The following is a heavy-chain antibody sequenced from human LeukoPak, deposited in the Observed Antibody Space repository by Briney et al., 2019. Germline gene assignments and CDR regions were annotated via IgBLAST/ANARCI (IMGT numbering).Heavy chain of an antibody. J-gene: IGHJ6*02. V-gene: IGHV7-4-1*02. CDR1: GYTFTSYA. CDR2: INTNTGNP. D-gene: IGHD4-11*01. CDR3: ARAAETVYYYGMDV. Sequence: ASVNVSCKASGYTFTSYAMNWVRQAPGQGLEWMGWINTNTGNPTYAQGFTGRFVFSLDTSVSTAYLQISSLKAEDTAVYYCARAAETVYYYGMDVWGQGTTVTVSS.